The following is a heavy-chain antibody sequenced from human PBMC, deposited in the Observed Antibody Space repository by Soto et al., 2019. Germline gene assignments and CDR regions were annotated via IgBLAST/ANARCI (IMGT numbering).Heavy chain of an antibody. J-gene: IGHJ6*02. CDR3: AGDKGYSYGPAYYYGMDV. CDR2: ISAYNGNT. D-gene: IGHD5-18*01. Sequence: QVQLVQSGAEVKKPGASVKVSCKASGYTFTSYGISWVRQAPGQGLEWMGWISAYNGNTNYAQKLQGRVNMTTDTSTSTAYVELRSLRSDDTAVYDGAGDKGYSYGPAYYYGMDVWGQGTTAPSP. V-gene: IGHV1-18*01. CDR1: GYTFTSYG.